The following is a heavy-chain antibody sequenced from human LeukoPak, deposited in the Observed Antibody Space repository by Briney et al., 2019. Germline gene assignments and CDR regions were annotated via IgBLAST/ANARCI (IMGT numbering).Heavy chain of an antibody. CDR2: ISYDGSNK. CDR3: ASIVVPAARDDAFDI. V-gene: IGHV3-30*03. D-gene: IGHD2-2*01. Sequence: GGSLRLSCAASGFTFSSYGMHWVRQAPGKGLEWVAVISYDGSNKYYADSVKGRFTISRDNSKNTLYLQMNSLRAEDTAVYYCASIVVPAARDDAFDIWGQGTMVTVSS. J-gene: IGHJ3*02. CDR1: GFTFSSYG.